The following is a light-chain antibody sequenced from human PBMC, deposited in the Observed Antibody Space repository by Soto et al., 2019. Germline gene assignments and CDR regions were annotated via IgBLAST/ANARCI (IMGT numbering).Light chain of an antibody. Sequence: QLVLTQSPSASASLGASVKLTCTLSSGHSSYAIAWHQQQPEKGPRYLMKLNSDGSHTKGDGIPDRFSGSSSGAERYLTISSLQSDDEADYYCQTWGTGIQLFGGGTKVTVL. CDR2: LNSDGSH. V-gene: IGLV4-69*01. CDR1: SGHSSYA. CDR3: QTWGTGIQL. J-gene: IGLJ3*02.